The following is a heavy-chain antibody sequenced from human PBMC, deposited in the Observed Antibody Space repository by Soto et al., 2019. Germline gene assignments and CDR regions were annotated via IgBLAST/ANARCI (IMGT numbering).Heavy chain of an antibody. Sequence: QVQLVQSGAEVKKPGASVKVSCKASGYTFTSYDIIWVRHATGQGLEWMGWMNPNSGNTGYAQKFQGRVTMTRNTSISTAYMELSSLRSEDTAVYYCARVGREILWFGESPIFDYWGQGTLVTVSS. D-gene: IGHD3-10*01. J-gene: IGHJ4*02. V-gene: IGHV1-8*01. CDR1: GYTFTSYD. CDR2: MNPNSGNT. CDR3: ARVGREILWFGESPIFDY.